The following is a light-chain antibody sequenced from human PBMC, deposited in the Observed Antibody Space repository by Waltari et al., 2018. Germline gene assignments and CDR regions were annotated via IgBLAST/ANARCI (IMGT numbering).Light chain of an antibody. CDR3: QHYNSYSPSWT. J-gene: IGKJ1*01. Sequence: DIQMTQSPSTLSASVGDRVTITCRASQSLNNWLAWYQQKPGKAPKLLIYKSSNLEIGVPSRFSGSGSGTEFTLTINSLQPDDFATYYCQHYNSYSPSWTFGQGTRVEVK. V-gene: IGKV1-5*03. CDR2: KSS. CDR1: QSLNNW.